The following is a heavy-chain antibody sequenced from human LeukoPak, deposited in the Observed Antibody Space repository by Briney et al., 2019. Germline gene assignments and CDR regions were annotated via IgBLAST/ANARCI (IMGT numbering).Heavy chain of an antibody. V-gene: IGHV3-15*05. Sequence: PGGSLRLSCATSGFTFSTAWMSWVRQAPGTGLEWVGRIKSKSAGGKREYAASVKGRFTVSREDSKNTVYLQMDSLITEDTAMYYCTXEXXGXYHYWGXGTLVTVS. CDR2: IKSKSAGGKR. D-gene: IGHD4-17*01. CDR3: TXEXXGXYHY. J-gene: IGHJ4*01. CDR1: GFTFSTAW.